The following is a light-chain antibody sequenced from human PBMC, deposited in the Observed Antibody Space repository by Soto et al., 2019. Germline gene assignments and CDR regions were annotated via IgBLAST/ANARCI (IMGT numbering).Light chain of an antibody. Sequence: DIQMTQSPSTLSVSVGDRVTITCRASQSVNNWLAWYQHKLGEAPKLLIYKASSLQSGVPSRFSATGSGTEFTLTISDLQPDDLATYYCQQYDTYPWTFGQGTKVDIK. CDR3: QQYDTYPWT. J-gene: IGKJ1*01. CDR1: QSVNNW. CDR2: KAS. V-gene: IGKV1-5*03.